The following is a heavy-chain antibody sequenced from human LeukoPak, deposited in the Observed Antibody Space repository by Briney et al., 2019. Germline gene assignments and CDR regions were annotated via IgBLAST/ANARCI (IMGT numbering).Heavy chain of an antibody. J-gene: IGHJ3*02. CDR1: GGSISSSSYY. V-gene: IGHV4-39*01. D-gene: IGHD3-22*01. Sequence: PSETLSLTCTVSGGSISSSSYYWGWIRQPPGKGLGWIGSIYYSGSTYYNPSLKSRVTISVDTPKNQFSLKLSSVTAADTAVYYCARHDTTMKGAFDIWGQGTMVTVSS. CDR2: IYYSGST. CDR3: ARHDTTMKGAFDI.